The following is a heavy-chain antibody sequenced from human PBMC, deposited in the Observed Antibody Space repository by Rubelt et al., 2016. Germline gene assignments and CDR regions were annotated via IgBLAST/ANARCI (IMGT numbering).Heavy chain of an antibody. Sequence: QVQLVQSGAEVKKPGASVKVSCKASGYTFTSYGISWVRQAPGQGLEWMGWISAYNGNTNYAQKLQGRVTMTTDTSTSTAYRALRSLRSDDTAVYYCARVMITFGGVIEVGWFDPWGQGTLVTVSS. V-gene: IGHV1-18*01. D-gene: IGHD3-16*02. CDR3: ARVMITFGGVIEVGWFDP. CDR1: GYTFTSYG. CDR2: ISAYNGNT. J-gene: IGHJ5*02.